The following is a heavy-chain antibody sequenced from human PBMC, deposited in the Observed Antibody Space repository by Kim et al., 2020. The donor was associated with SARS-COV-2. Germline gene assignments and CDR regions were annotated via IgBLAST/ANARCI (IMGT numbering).Heavy chain of an antibody. CDR3: AKPGAAAGTHPHYYYYGMDV. Sequence: GGSLRLSCAASGFTFSSYGMHWVRQAPGKGLEWVAVISYDGSNKYYADSVKGRFTISRDNSKNTLYLQMNSLRAEDTAVYYCAKPGAAAGTHPHYYYYGMDVWGQGTTVTVSS. CDR1: GFTFSSYG. J-gene: IGHJ6*02. V-gene: IGHV3-30*18. CDR2: ISYDGSNK. D-gene: IGHD6-13*01.